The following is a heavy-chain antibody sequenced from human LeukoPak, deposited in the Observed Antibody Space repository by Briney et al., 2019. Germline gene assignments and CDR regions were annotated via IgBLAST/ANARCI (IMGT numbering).Heavy chain of an antibody. J-gene: IGHJ4*02. D-gene: IGHD6-19*01. CDR1: GYTFTGYY. CDR2: INPNSGGT. CDR3: AIDIAVAEWRYYFDY. Sequence: ASVKLSCKASGYTFTGYYMHWVRQAPGQGLEWMGWINPNSGGTNYAQKFQGRVTMTRDTSISTAYMELRRLRSDDTAVYYCAIDIAVAEWRYYFDYWGQGTLVTVSS. V-gene: IGHV1-2*02.